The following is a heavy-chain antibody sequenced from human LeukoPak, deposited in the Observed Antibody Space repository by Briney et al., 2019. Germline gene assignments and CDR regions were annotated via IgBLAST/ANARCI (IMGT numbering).Heavy chain of an antibody. CDR1: GFTFSSYS. CDR2: ISSSSSTI. CDR3: ARDRRSDYGGKSGNYYYGMDV. V-gene: IGHV3-48*02. D-gene: IGHD4-23*01. Sequence: GGSLRLSCAASGFTFSSYSMNWVRQAPGKGLEWVSHISSSSSTIYYAGSVKGRFTISRDNAKNSLYLQMNSLRDEDTAVYYCARDRRSDYGGKSGNYYYGMDVWGQGTTVTVSS. J-gene: IGHJ6*02.